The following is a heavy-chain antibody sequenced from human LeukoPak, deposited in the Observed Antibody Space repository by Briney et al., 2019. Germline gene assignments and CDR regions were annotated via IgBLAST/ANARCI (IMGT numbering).Heavy chain of an antibody. Sequence: SETLSLTCTVSGGSISSGGYYWSWIRQHPGKGLEWIGYIYYSGSTHYNPSLKSRVTISVDTSKNQFSLKLSSVTAADTAVYYCARDMTNWWFDPWGQGTLVTVSS. V-gene: IGHV4-31*03. J-gene: IGHJ5*02. D-gene: IGHD1-1*01. CDR2: IYYSGST. CDR1: GGSISSGGYY. CDR3: ARDMTNWWFDP.